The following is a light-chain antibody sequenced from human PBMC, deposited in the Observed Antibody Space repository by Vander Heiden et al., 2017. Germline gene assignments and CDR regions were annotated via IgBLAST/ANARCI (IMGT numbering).Light chain of an antibody. CDR3: QQSYNTPLT. J-gene: IGKJ3*01. CDR2: TAS. V-gene: IGKV1-39*01. Sequence: IQMTQSPSSLSASVGDRVTITCRASQSISIYLNWYQQKPGKAPKLLIYTASSLESGVPSRFSGSGSGTDFSLTISSLQPEDFATFYCQQSYNTPLTFGPGTRVDI. CDR1: QSISIY.